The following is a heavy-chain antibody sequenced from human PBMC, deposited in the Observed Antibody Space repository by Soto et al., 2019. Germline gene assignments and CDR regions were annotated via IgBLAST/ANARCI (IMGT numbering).Heavy chain of an antibody. V-gene: IGHV1-18*01. CDR2: ISAHNGNT. J-gene: IGHJ4*02. CDR1: GYDFTTYG. D-gene: IGHD1-1*01. Sequence: QVHLVQSGAEVKKPGASVKVSCKGSGYDFTTYGITWVRQAPGQGLEWMAWISAHNGNTHYAQKLQGRVTVTRDTSASTAYMELRSLRSDDTAVYYCGRGRYGDYWGQGALVTVSS. CDR3: GRGRYGDY.